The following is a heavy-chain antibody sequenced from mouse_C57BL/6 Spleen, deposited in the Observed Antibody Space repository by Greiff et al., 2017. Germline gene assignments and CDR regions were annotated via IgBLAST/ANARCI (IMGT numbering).Heavy chain of an antibody. CDR3: ARAFYGSSFAY. CDR1: GYTFTSYW. D-gene: IGHD2-9*01. J-gene: IGHJ3*01. CDR2: IDPSDSET. Sequence: QVQLKQSGAELVRPGSSVKLSCKASGYTFTSYWMHWVKQRPIQGLEWIGNIDPSDSETHYNQKFKDKATLTVDKSSSTAYMQLSSLTSEDSAVYYCARAFYGSSFAYWGQGTLVTVSA. V-gene: IGHV1-52*01.